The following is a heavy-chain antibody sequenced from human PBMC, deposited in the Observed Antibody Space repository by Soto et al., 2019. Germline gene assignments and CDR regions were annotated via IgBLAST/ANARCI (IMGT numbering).Heavy chain of an antibody. CDR1: GFTFSSYA. CDR2: ISGSGGST. V-gene: IGHV3-23*01. Sequence: EVQLLESGGGLVQPGGSLRLSCAASGFTFSSYAMSWVRQAPGKGLEWVSAISGSGGSTYYADSVKGRFTISRDNSKNTLYLQMNSLRAEDTAVYYCAKLATDTDGIAVAGTNGYYFDYWGQGTLVTVSS. CDR3: AKLATDTDGIAVAGTNGYYFDY. J-gene: IGHJ4*02. D-gene: IGHD6-19*01.